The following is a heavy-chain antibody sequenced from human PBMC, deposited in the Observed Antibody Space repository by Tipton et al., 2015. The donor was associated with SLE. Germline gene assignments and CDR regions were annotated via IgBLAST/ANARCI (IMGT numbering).Heavy chain of an antibody. D-gene: IGHD6-6*01. CDR2: IYHSGST. Sequence: TLSLTCTVSGYSISSGYYWGWIRQPPGKGLEWIGSIYHSGSTYYNPSLKSRVTISVDTSKNQFSLKLSSVTAADTAVYYCAREGSSTSPWFDPWGQGTLVTVSS. CDR1: GYSISSGYY. J-gene: IGHJ5*02. CDR3: AREGSSTSPWFDP. V-gene: IGHV4-38-2*02.